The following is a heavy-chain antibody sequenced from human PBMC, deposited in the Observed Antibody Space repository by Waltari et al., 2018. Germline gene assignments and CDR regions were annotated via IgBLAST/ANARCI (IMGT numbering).Heavy chain of an antibody. CDR2: LNTIMVNP. V-gene: IGHV7-4-1*02. CDR3: ARDSHFMGPRVGPAAEGY. J-gene: IGHJ4*02. CDR1: GYTFTSYA. Sequence: QVQLVPSGSELKTPGASVKVSCKASGYTFTSYAMNWVRQAPEQGLEWMGWLNTIMVNPTYAQGCTGRLVFTMDTSVSTAYLQISSLKAEDTAWYDCARDSHFMGPRVGPAAEGYWGQGTLVTVSS. D-gene: IGHD2-2*01.